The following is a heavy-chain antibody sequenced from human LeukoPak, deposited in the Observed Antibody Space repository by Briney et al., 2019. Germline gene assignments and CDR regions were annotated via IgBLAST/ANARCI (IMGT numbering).Heavy chain of an antibody. J-gene: IGHJ4*02. CDR1: GGCISSYY. CDR2: IYYSGST. Sequence: SETLSLTCTVSGGCISSYYWSWIRQPPGKGLGWIGYIYYSGSTNYNPSLKSRVTISVDTSKNQFSLKLSSVTAADTAVYYCARMRGTTLFDYWGQGTLVTVSS. V-gene: IGHV4-59*01. CDR3: ARMRGTTLFDY. D-gene: IGHD2/OR15-2a*01.